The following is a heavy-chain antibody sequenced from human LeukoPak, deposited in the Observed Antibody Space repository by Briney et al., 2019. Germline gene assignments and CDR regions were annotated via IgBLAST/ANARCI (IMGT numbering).Heavy chain of an antibody. CDR3: ARQDYDILTGYSDHFDY. J-gene: IGHJ4*02. Sequence: PSETLSLTCTVSGCSISSSSYYWGWSRHPPGKVLEWMGSIYYSGSTYYTPSIKSRVTISVDTSKIQFSVELSCVTAADTAVYYCARQDYDILTGYSDHFDYWGQGTLVTGSS. CDR1: GCSISSSSYY. D-gene: IGHD3-9*01. CDR2: IYYSGST. V-gene: IGHV4-39*01.